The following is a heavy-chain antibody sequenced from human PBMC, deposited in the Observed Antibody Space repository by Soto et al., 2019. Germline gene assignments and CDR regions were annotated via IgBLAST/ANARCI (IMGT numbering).Heavy chain of an antibody. J-gene: IGHJ4*02. D-gene: IGHD3-10*01. Sequence: GGSLRLSCAASGFTFSSYWMHWVRQVPGKGLVWVSRINSDGRSTSYADSVKGRFTISRDNAKNTLYLQMNSLRAEDTAVYYCARAITMVRGVTYFDYWGQGTLVTVSS. CDR3: ARAITMVRGVTYFDY. CDR1: GFTFSSYW. V-gene: IGHV3-74*01. CDR2: INSDGRST.